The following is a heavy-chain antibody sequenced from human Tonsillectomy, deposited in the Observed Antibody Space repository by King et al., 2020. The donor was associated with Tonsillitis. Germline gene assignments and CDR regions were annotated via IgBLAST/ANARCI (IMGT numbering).Heavy chain of an antibody. CDR3: AKGDMGYYYYGMDV. V-gene: IGHV3-23*04. D-gene: IGHD3-16*01. Sequence: VQLVESGGGLVQPGGSLRVSCAASGFTFSSYAMSWVRQAPGKGLGWVSGIMGLRGTTYYADSVKGRFTISRENSKNTLYLQMNSLRAEDTAVYYCAKGDMGYYYYGMDVWGQGTTVTVSS. CDR2: IMGLRGTT. CDR1: GFTFSSYA. J-gene: IGHJ6*02.